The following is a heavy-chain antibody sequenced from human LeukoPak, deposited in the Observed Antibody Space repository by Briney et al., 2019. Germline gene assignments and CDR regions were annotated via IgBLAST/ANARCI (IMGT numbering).Heavy chain of an antibody. V-gene: IGHV4-59*01. CDR1: GGSISSYY. D-gene: IGHD4/OR15-4a*01. Sequence: PSETLSLTCTVSGGSISSYYWSWIRQPPGKGLEWIGYIYYSGSTNHNPSLKSRVTISVDTSKNQFSLKLSSVTAADTAVYYCARDRGLSIDYWGQGTLVTVSS. J-gene: IGHJ4*02. CDR2: IYYSGST. CDR3: ARDRGLSIDY.